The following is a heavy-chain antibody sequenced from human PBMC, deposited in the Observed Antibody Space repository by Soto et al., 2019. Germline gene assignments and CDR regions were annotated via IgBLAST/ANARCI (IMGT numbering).Heavy chain of an antibody. V-gene: IGHV1-18*01. CDR2: ISAYNGNT. CDR3: AREGKYFDWLLPDY. CDR1: GYTFTIYG. Sequence: ASGKVYCKASGYTFTIYGISWVRQAPGQGLEWMGWISAYNGNTNYAQKLQGRVTMTTDTSTSTAYMELRSLRSDDTAVYYCAREGKYFDWLLPDYWGQGTLVTVSS. J-gene: IGHJ4*02. D-gene: IGHD3-9*01.